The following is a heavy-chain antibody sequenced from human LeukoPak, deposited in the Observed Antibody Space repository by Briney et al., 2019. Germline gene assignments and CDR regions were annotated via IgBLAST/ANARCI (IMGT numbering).Heavy chain of an antibody. V-gene: IGHV5-51*01. CDR2: IYPGDSDT. Sequence: GESLKISCKGSGYIFTSYWIAWVRQTPGKGLEWMGIIYPGDSDTRYSPSFQGQVTISADKSISTAYLQWSSLKASDTAMYYCARQPSFYYDSSGYYPFDYWGQGTLVTVSS. D-gene: IGHD3-22*01. CDR1: GYIFTSYW. J-gene: IGHJ4*02. CDR3: ARQPSFYYDSSGYYPFDY.